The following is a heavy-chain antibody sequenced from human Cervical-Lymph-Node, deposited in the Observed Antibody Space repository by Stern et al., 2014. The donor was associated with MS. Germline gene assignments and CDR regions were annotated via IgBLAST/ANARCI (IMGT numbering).Heavy chain of an antibody. V-gene: IGHV1-69*01. CDR3: ARERSIHYPAFAP. J-gene: IGHJ5*02. CDR1: GGSFKSYA. CDR2: IVPMFAKA. D-gene: IGHD3-10*01. Sequence: VQLVESGAEVKKPGSSVRVSCKASGGSFKSYAFNWLRQAPGQGLEWMGGIVPMFAKANSAQKFQGRVTVTADEATNTVYMELSFLTSEDTAVYYCARERSIHYPAFAPWGQGTLVTVSS.